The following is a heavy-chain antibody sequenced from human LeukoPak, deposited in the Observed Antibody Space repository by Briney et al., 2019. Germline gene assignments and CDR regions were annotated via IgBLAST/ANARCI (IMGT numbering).Heavy chain of an antibody. CDR2: ISGSGGST. CDR3: ARARIMITFGEVLDY. V-gene: IGHV3-23*01. J-gene: IGHJ4*02. Sequence: PGGSLRLSCAASGFTFSSYAMSWVRQAPGKGLEWVSAISGSGGSTYYADSVKGRFTISRDNSKNTLYLQMNSLRAEDTAVYYCARARIMITFGEVLDYWGQGTLVTVSS. CDR1: GFTFSSYA. D-gene: IGHD3-16*01.